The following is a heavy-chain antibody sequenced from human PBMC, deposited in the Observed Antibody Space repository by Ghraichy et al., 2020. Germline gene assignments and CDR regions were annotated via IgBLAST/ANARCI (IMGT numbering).Heavy chain of an antibody. D-gene: IGHD4-17*01. CDR1: GGSVSSGDYY. CDR3: ARDGGDYGAYNWFDP. CDR2: LYYSGST. V-gene: IGHV4-61*08. Sequence: SETLSLTCTVSGGSVSSGDYYWSWIRQPPGKGLEWIGYLYYSGSTNYNPSLKSRVSISVDTSKNQFSLKLSSVTAADTAVYYCARDGGDYGAYNWFDPWGQGNLVPV. J-gene: IGHJ5*02.